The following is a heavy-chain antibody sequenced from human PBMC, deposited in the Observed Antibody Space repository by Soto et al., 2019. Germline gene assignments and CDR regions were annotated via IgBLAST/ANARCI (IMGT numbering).Heavy chain of an antibody. Sequence: GGSLRLSCAASGFTFSSYWMHWVRQAPGKGLVWVSRINSDGSSTSYADSVKGRFTISRDNAKNTLYLQMNSLRAEDTAVYYCARGPAYYDFWSGYHYYYMDVWGKGTTVTVSS. CDR2: INSDGSST. CDR1: GFTFSSYW. J-gene: IGHJ6*03. D-gene: IGHD3-3*01. CDR3: ARGPAYYDFWSGYHYYYMDV. V-gene: IGHV3-74*01.